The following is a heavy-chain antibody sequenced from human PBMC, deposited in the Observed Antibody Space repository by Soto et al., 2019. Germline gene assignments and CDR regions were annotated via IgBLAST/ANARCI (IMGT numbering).Heavy chain of an antibody. V-gene: IGHV1-18*01. J-gene: IGHJ5*02. CDR3: ARENVVVVAAADWFDP. Sequence: ASVTVSCKASGYTFTSYDINWVRQATGQGLEWMGWMSAYNGNTNYAQKLQGRVTMTTDTSTSTAYMELRSLRSDDTAVYYCARENVVVVAAADWFDPWGQGTLVTVSS. CDR2: MSAYNGNT. D-gene: IGHD2-15*01. CDR1: GYTFTSYD.